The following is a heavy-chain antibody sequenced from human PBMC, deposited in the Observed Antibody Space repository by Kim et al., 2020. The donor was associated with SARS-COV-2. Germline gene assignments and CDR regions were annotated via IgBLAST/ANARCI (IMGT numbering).Heavy chain of an antibody. CDR1: GGSISSYY. V-gene: IGHV4-59*01. CDR3: ARLGYDSSGFRSDY. Sequence: SETLSLTCTVSGGSISSYYWSWIRQPPGKGLEWIGYIYYSGSTNYNPSLKSRVTISVDSSKNQFSLKLSSVTAADTAVYYCARLGYDSSGFRSDYWGQGTLVTVSS. D-gene: IGHD3-22*01. CDR2: IYYSGST. J-gene: IGHJ4*02.